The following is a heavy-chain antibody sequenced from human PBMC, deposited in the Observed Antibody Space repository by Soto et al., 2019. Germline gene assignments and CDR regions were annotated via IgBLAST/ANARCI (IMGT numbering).Heavy chain of an antibody. J-gene: IGHJ4*02. Sequence: ASVKVSCKASGFTFTNYAMQWVRQAPGQRLEWMGWINAGNGDTRYSQNFQGRVTITRDTSASTAYMELSSLISEDAAVYYCARGIWTMPRGSYYFDYWGQGTLVTVSS. CDR2: INAGNGDT. V-gene: IGHV1-3*01. CDR3: ARGIWTMPRGSYYFDY. D-gene: IGHD2-2*01. CDR1: GFTFTNYA.